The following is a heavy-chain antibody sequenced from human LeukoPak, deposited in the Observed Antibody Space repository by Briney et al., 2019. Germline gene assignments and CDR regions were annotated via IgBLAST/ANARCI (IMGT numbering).Heavy chain of an antibody. CDR3: AKKWGVGTTTLDYFDY. Sequence: GGSLRPSCAASGFTFSNYAMSWVRQAPGKGLEWVSGISGSGGSTYYADSVKGRFTISRDNSKNTLYLQMNSLTDEDTAVYYCAKKWGVGTTTLDYFDYWGQGTLVTVSS. CDR1: GFTFSNYA. CDR2: ISGSGGST. D-gene: IGHD1-26*01. J-gene: IGHJ4*02. V-gene: IGHV3-23*01.